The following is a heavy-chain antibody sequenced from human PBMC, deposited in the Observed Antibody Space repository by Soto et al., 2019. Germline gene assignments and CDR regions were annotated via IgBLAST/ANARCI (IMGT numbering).Heavy chain of an antibody. CDR1: GFTFSSYA. V-gene: IGHV3-23*01. CDR2: ISGSGGST. Sequence: EVQLLESGGGLVQPGGSLRLSCAASGFTFSSYAMSWVRQAPGKGLEWVSAISGSGGSTYYADSVKGRFTISRDNSKNTLYLQINSLRAEDTAVYYATGYCSSTSCYIDYYYYYCMDVWGQGTTVTVSS. J-gene: IGHJ6*02. CDR3: TGYCSSTSCYIDYYYYYCMDV. D-gene: IGHD2-2*02.